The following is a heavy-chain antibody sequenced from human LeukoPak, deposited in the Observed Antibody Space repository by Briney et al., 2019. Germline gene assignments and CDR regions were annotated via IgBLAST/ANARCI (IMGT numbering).Heavy chain of an antibody. Sequence: PSETLSLTCTVSGGSISSYYWSWIRQPPGKGLEWIGYIYYSGSTNYNPSLKSRVTISVDTSKNQFSLKLSSVTAADTAVYYCARLGGPHSSWYYTFDYWGQGTLVTVSS. V-gene: IGHV4-59*08. D-gene: IGHD6-13*01. J-gene: IGHJ4*02. CDR2: IYYSGST. CDR1: GGSISSYY. CDR3: ARLGGPHSSWYYTFDY.